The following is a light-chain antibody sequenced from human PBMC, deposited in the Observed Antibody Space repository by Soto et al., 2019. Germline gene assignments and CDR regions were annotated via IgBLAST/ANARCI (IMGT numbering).Light chain of an antibody. Sequence: QSVLTQPASVSGSPGQSITISCTGTSSDVGGYNYVYWYQQHPGKVPKLMNYDVTNRPSGVSNRFSGSKSGNTASLTISGLQAEDEADYYCNSYTSSSTYVFGTGTKVTVL. V-gene: IGLV2-14*03. CDR3: NSYTSSSTYV. CDR2: DVT. CDR1: SSDVGGYNY. J-gene: IGLJ1*01.